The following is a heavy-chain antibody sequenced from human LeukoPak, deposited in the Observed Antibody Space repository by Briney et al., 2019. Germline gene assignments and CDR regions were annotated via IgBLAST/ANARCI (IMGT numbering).Heavy chain of an antibody. Sequence: SETLSLTCTVSGGSISSGSYYWSWIRQPAGKGLEWIGRIYTSGSTNYNPSLKSRVTISVDTSKNQFSLKLSSVTAADTAVYYCARDRPVGLGTIFGVVTPGYMDVWGKGTTVTVSS. V-gene: IGHV4-61*02. D-gene: IGHD3-3*01. CDR2: IYTSGST. CDR3: ARDRPVGLGTIFGVVTPGYMDV. J-gene: IGHJ6*04. CDR1: GGSISSGSYY.